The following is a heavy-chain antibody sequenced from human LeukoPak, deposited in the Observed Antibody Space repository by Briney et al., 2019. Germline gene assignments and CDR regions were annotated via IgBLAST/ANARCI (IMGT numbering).Heavy chain of an antibody. CDR2: IRFDGNNN. V-gene: IGHV3-30*02. CDR3: AKDHYDSSGHRIDY. Sequence: PGGSLRLSCAASGFTFSTYGMHWVRQAPGKGLEWVAFIRFDGNNNFQADSVKGRFTFSRDISKNTLYLQMSSLRPDDTAVYYCAKDHYDSSGHRIDYWGQGALVTVSS. D-gene: IGHD3-22*01. J-gene: IGHJ4*02. CDR1: GFTFSTYG.